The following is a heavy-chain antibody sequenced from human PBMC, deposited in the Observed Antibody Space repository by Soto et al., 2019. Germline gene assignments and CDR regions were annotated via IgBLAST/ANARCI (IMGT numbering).Heavy chain of an antibody. J-gene: IGHJ4*02. CDR2: IYWDDDK. V-gene: IGHV2-5*02. CDR1: GFSLITSEVA. Sequence: QITLKESGPPLVKPTQTLTLTCTFSGFSLITSEVAVGWIRQPPGKALEWLALIYWDDDKRYSPSLKSRLTITKDTSKNQVVLTMTNMDPVDTATYYCAHSPFTTGAYYFDSWGQGTLVTVSS. D-gene: IGHD1-1*01. CDR3: AHSPFTTGAYYFDS.